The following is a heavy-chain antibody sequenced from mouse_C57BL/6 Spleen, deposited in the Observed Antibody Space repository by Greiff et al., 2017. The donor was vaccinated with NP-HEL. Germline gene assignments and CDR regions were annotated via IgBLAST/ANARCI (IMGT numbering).Heavy chain of an antibody. CDR2: ISYDGSN. D-gene: IGHD2-1*01. CDR1: GYSITSGYY. V-gene: IGHV3-6*01. CDR3: ARDYYGNCYFDC. J-gene: IGHJ2*01. Sequence: EVKLVESGPGLVKPSQSLSLTCSVTGYSITSGYYCNWIRQLPGNKLEWMGYISYDGSNNYNPSLKNRISITRDTSKNQFFLKLNSVTTEDTATYCCARDYYGNCYFDCWGQGTTLTVSS.